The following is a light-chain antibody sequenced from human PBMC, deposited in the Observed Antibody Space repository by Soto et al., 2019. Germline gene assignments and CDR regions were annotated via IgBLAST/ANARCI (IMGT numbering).Light chain of an antibody. CDR3: QQYGVSPLMFT. CDR2: GAS. CDR1: QSVSNNY. J-gene: IGKJ2*01. Sequence: EIVLVQSPGTLSLSPGERATLSCRASQSVSNNYLAWYQQKPDQAPRLLIYGASSRATGVPDRFSGSGTGTDFSLTITRLEPEDFAVYYCQQYGVSPLMFTFGQGTKVGVK. V-gene: IGKV3-20*01.